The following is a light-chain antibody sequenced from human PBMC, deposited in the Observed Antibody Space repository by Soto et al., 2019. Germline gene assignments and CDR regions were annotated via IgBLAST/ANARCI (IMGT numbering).Light chain of an antibody. V-gene: IGKV1-12*01. CDR3: QQSSSFPLT. CDR2: ATS. J-gene: IGKJ3*01. CDR1: QGISNW. Sequence: DIQMTQSPSSVSASVGDRVTITCRASQGISNWLAWYQQKPGKAPKLLIYATSNLQSGVPSRFSGSGSGTDFTLTISSLQHEDFAAYYCQQSSSFPLTFGPGTKVDIK.